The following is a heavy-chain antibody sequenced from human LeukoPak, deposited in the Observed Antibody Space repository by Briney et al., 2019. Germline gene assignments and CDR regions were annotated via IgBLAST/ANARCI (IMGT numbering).Heavy chain of an antibody. D-gene: IGHD3-3*01. CDR3: ARGRHYDFWSGYFLFDY. CDR1: GGSISSYY. CDR2: IYYSGST. J-gene: IGHJ4*02. Sequence: SETLSLTCTVAGGSISSYYWSWIRQPPGKGLEWIGYIYYSGSTNYNPSLKSRVTISVDTSKNQFSLKLSSVTAADTAVYYCARGRHYDFWSGYFLFDYWGQGTLVTVSS. V-gene: IGHV4-59*12.